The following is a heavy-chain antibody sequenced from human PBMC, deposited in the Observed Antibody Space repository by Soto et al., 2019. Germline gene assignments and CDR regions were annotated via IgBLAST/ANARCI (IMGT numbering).Heavy chain of an antibody. V-gene: IGHV3-30*18. J-gene: IGHJ4*02. CDR2: ISYEGSNK. D-gene: IGHD3-22*01. CDR3: AKRPDHYYNSSGYYPLAY. CDR1: GFTFSSYA. Sequence: GVCLRLSCTASGFTFSSYAMSWVRQAPGKGLEWVAVISYEGSNKYYADAVKGRFTISRENSKNTLCLQMSRLRAADTAVYYCAKRPDHYYNSSGYYPLAYGGQGT.